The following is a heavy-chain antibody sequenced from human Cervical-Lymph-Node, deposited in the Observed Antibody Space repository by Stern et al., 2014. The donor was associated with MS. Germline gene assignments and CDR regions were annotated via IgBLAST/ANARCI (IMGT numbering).Heavy chain of an antibody. J-gene: IGHJ4*02. D-gene: IGHD2-21*02. Sequence: VQLEESGPGLVKPSQTLSLICAVSGGSMASSTGGYFWSWIRQPPGKSLERIGFIYYSGSTYYNPSLKRRTTISVDTSKNQVSLRLTSMTAADTAVYYCARVAYCGGDCSAFDSWGQGTLVTVSS. CDR1: GGSMASSTGGYF. CDR3: ARVAYCGGDCSAFDS. V-gene: IGHV4-31*11. CDR2: IYYSGST.